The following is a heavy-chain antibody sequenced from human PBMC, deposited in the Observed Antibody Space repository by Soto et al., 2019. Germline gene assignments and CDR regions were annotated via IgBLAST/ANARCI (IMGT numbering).Heavy chain of an antibody. CDR1: GGSFSGYY. Sequence: QVQLQQWGAGLLKPSETLSLTCAVYGGSFSGYYWSWFRQPPGKGLEWIGEINPSGSTKYNQSLQSRVTISVDTSKHQLSLTLSSVIAADTAVYYCARLRVASTRTKDYWGQGTLVTVSS. J-gene: IGHJ4*02. CDR3: ARLRVASTRTKDY. CDR2: INPSGST. V-gene: IGHV4-34*01. D-gene: IGHD6-19*01.